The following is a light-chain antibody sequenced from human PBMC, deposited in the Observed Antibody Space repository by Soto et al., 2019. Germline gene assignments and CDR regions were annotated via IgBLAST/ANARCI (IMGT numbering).Light chain of an antibody. CDR1: QSISDW. J-gene: IGKJ1*01. CDR3: QQYNGYSRA. V-gene: IGKV1-5*03. CDR2: RAS. Sequence: DIQMTQSPSTLSASIGDRVTITCRASQSISDWLAWYQQKPGKAPKLLIYRASNLESGVPSSFSGSGSGTEFTLTINSLQPDDFATYYCQQYNGYSRAFGQGTKVEIK.